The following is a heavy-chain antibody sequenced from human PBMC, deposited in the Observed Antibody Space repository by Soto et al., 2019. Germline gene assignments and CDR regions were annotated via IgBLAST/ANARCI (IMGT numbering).Heavy chain of an antibody. J-gene: IGHJ4*02. Sequence: QLQLQESGPGLVKPSETLSLTCTVSGGSISSSSYYWGWIRQPPGKGLEWIGSIYYRGSPYYNPALKSRVTITVDASKNQFSLKLSSVAAADTAVYYCARHGAVVAASFDYWGQGTLVTVSS. CDR3: ARHGAVVAASFDY. CDR1: GGSISSSSYY. D-gene: IGHD2-15*01. CDR2: IYYRGSP. V-gene: IGHV4-39*01.